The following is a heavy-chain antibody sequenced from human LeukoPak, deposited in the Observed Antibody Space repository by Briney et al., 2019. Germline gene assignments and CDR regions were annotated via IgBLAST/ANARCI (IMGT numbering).Heavy chain of an antibody. Sequence: GGSLRLSCAASGFTFRSYWMSRVRQAPGKGLEWVANIKQDGSEKYYVDSVKGRFTISRDNAKNSLYLQMNSLRVEDTAVYYCARVEYYFNYWGQGTLVIVSS. CDR3: ARVEYYFNY. D-gene: IGHD5-24*01. CDR2: IKQDGSEK. V-gene: IGHV3-7*04. CDR1: GFTFRSYW. J-gene: IGHJ4*02.